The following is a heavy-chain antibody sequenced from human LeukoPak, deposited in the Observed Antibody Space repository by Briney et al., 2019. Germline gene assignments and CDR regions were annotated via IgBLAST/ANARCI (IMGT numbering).Heavy chain of an antibody. CDR2: SIPIFGTA. D-gene: IGHD2-15*01. Sequence: ASAKVPCKASGGTDSSYAISWVRQASGQWLEWMGGSIPIFGTANYAQKFQGRVTITADESTSTAYMELSSLRSEDTAVYYCARSRGYCSGGSCYFNAFDIWGQGTMVTVSS. CDR1: GGTDSSYA. J-gene: IGHJ3*02. CDR3: ARSRGYCSGGSCYFNAFDI. V-gene: IGHV1-69*01.